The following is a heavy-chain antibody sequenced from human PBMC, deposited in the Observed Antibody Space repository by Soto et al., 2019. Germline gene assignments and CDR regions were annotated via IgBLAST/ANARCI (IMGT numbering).Heavy chain of an antibody. Sequence: SETLSLTCAVYGGSFSGYYWSWIRQPPGKGLEWIGEINHSGSTNYNPSLKSRVTISVDTSKNQFSLKLSSVTAADTAVYYCARGAEAATTSYYYYGMDVWGQGTTVTVSS. J-gene: IGHJ6*02. CDR2: INHSGST. CDR1: GGSFSGYY. CDR3: ARGAEAATTSYYYYGMDV. V-gene: IGHV4-34*01. D-gene: IGHD2-15*01.